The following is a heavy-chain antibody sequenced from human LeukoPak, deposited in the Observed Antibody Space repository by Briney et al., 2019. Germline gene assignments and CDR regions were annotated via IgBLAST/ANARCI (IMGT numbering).Heavy chain of an antibody. CDR2: IYSGGST. CDR1: GFTVSSNY. J-gene: IGHJ5*02. V-gene: IGHV3-53*01. D-gene: IGHD3-22*01. Sequence: GGSLRLSCAASGFTVSSNYLSWVRQAPGKGLEWVSVIYSGGSTYYADSVKGRFTISRDNSKNTLYLQMNSLRAEDTAVYYCARGARRSGYQGWFYPWGQGTLVTVSS. CDR3: ARGARRSGYQGWFYP.